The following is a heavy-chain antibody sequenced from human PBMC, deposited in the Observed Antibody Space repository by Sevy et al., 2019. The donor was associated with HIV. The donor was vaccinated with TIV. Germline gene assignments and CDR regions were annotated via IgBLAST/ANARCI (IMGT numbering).Heavy chain of an antibody. V-gene: IGHV3-23*01. D-gene: IGHD1-1*01. CDR3: AKEKEYTDPYYFDD. CDR2: LTNNGDIT. Sequence: GGSLRLSCAASGFTFSRYAMSWVRQAPRKGLEWVSGLTNNGDITFDADSVKGRFTISRDNSRNILYLQMNNLRVEDTAVYYCAKEKEYTDPYYFDDWGQGTLVTVSS. J-gene: IGHJ4*02. CDR1: GFTFSRYA.